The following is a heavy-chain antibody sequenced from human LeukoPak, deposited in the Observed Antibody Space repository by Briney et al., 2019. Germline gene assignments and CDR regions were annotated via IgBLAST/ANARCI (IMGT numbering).Heavy chain of an antibody. D-gene: IGHD2-15*01. V-gene: IGHV3-66*01. CDR3: AKDLGSAITSALALDV. J-gene: IGHJ6*02. CDR1: GFTVSSNY. CDR2: IYSGGST. Sequence: GGSLRLSCAASGFTVSSNYMSWVRQAPGKGLEWVSVIYSGGSTYYADSVKGRFTISRDNSKNTLYLQMNSLRAEDTAVYYCAKDLGSAITSALALDVWGQGTTVTVSS.